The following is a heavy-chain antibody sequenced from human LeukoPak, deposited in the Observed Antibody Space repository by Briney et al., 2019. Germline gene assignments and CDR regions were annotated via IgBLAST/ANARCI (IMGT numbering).Heavy chain of an antibody. D-gene: IGHD1-26*01. CDR1: GFTFNNYA. CDR2: ISYDGSNK. CDR3: AREGEYIVGATSFAAGLDY. Sequence: GGSLRLSCAVSGFTFNNYAIHWVRQAPGKGLEWVAVISYDGSNKYYADSVKGRFTISRDNSKNTLYLQMNSLRAEDTAVYYCAREGEYIVGATSFAAGLDYWGQGTLVTVSS. J-gene: IGHJ4*02. V-gene: IGHV3-30-3*01.